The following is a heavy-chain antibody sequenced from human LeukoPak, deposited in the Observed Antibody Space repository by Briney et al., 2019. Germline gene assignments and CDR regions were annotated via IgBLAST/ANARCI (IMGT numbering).Heavy chain of an antibody. D-gene: IGHD6-19*01. CDR2: ISSSSSYI. J-gene: IGHJ4*02. CDR3: ARRHIAVAGPFDY. CDR1: GFTFSSYG. V-gene: IGHV3-21*05. Sequence: PGGSLRLSCAASGFTFSSYGMTWVRQAPGKGLEWVSYISSSSSYIYYADSVKGRFTISRDNAKNSLYLQMNSLRAEDTAVYYCARRHIAVAGPFDYWGQGTLVTVSS.